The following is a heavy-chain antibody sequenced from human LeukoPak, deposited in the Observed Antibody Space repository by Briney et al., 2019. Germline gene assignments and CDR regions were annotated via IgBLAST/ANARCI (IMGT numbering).Heavy chain of an antibody. Sequence: SGGSLRLSSAASGFIVSSNYMTWIRQAPGKRLDWVSAIIGSGGRTYYAESMMGRFTISRDNSKNTLYVQMNSLRAEDTAVYYCAKDQGYSGYDPLDYWGQGTLVTVSS. J-gene: IGHJ4*02. CDR1: GFIVSSNY. D-gene: IGHD5-12*01. V-gene: IGHV3-23*01. CDR2: IIGSGGRT. CDR3: AKDQGYSGYDPLDY.